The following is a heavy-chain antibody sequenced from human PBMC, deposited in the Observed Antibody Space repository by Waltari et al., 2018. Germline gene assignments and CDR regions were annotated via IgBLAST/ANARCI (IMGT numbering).Heavy chain of an antibody. CDR1: GLSVSRFA. CDR3: VKGDVDIALATLAY. J-gene: IGHJ4*02. V-gene: IGHV3-30*18. D-gene: IGHD5-18*01. Sequence: QVQLVESGGDVVHPGTSLRLSCTVSGLSVSRFAFHWVRQAPGKGLEWVAGISFDGSIQYYADPVKGRFTISRDNSRKTLYLQMNTLRPEDTAVYYCVKGDVDIALATLAYWGQGTLVTVSS. CDR2: ISFDGSIQ.